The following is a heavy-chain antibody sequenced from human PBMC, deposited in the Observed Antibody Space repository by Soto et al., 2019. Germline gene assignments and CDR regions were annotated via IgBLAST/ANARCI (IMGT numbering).Heavy chain of an antibody. V-gene: IGHV4-59*08. CDR3: VRQGIGFLHGLVDV. J-gene: IGHJ6*01. CDR1: SGPSKSHN. Sequence: QVQVQQSGPGLVKTSETLSLTCTVSSGPSKSHNWGWIRQPPGRGLEWIGYVYDTWSTSYNPSLKSRGTVSAHTSTNRISLTLRFVTAADTAVYYCVRQGIGFLHGLVDVWGQGTTVIVSS. D-gene: IGHD3-10*01. CDR2: VYDTWST.